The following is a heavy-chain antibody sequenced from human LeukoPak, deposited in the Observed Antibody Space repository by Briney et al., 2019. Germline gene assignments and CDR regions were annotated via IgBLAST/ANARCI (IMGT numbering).Heavy chain of an antibody. CDR2: IRYDGSNK. D-gene: IGHD3-22*01. Sequence: GGSLRLSCAASGFTFSSYGMHWVRQAPGKGLEWVVFIRYDGSNKYYADSVKGRFTISRDNSKNTLYLQMNSLRTEDTAVYYCASCYYYDSSGYYYGIDYWGQGTLVTVSS. V-gene: IGHV3-30*02. CDR1: GFTFSSYG. CDR3: ASCYYYDSSGYYYGIDY. J-gene: IGHJ4*02.